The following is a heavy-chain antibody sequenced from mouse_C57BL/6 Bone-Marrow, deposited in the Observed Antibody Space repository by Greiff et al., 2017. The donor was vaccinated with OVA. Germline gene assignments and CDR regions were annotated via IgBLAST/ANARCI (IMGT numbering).Heavy chain of an antibody. CDR2: IDPSDSYT. J-gene: IGHJ2*01. D-gene: IGHD2-1*01. Sequence: QVQLKQPGAELVKPGASVKLSCKASGYTFTSYWMQWVKQRPGQGLEWIGEIDPSDSYTNYNQKFKGKATLTVDTSSSTAYMQLSSLTSEDSAVYYCARDGNPYFDYWGQGTTLTVSS. CDR1: GYTFTSYW. V-gene: IGHV1-50*01. CDR3: ARDGNPYFDY.